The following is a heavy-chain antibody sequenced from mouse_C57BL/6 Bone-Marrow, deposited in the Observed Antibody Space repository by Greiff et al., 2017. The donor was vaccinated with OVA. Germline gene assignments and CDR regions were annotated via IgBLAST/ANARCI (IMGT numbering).Heavy chain of an antibody. CDR2: FHPYNDDT. CDR3: GRPGDYYGGWFAY. CDR1: GYTFTTYP. D-gene: IGHD1-1*01. Sequence: VQLQESGAELVKPGASVKMSCKASGYTFTTYPIEWMKQNHGKSLEWIGNFHPYNDDTKYNEKFKGKATLTVEKSSSTVYLGLSRLTSDDSAVYYCGRPGDYYGGWFAYWGRGTLVTVSA. V-gene: IGHV1-47*01. J-gene: IGHJ3*01.